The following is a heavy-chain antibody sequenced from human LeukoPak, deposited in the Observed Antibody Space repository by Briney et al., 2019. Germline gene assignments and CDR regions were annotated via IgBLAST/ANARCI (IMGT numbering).Heavy chain of an antibody. J-gene: IGHJ3*02. CDR3: ARLSSGSYTRGTFDI. CDR1: GYTFTDHY. CDR2: LNPNDGHT. V-gene: IGHV1-46*01. D-gene: IGHD1-26*01. Sequence: ASVKVSCKASGYTFTDHYMHWVRQAPGQGLEWMGILNPNDGHTTYAQMFQGRVTMTRDTSSNTVYMELSSLSYEDTAVYFCARLSSGSYTRGTFDIWGQGTLVTVSS.